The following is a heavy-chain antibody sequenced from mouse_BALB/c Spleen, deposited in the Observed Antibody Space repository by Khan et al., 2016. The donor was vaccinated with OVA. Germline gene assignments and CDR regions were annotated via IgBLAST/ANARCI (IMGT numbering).Heavy chain of an antibody. CDR1: GFTFTNYG. CDR3: GRVGYNGTMDS. Sequence: QIQLVQSGPELKKPGETVQISCKTSGFTFTNYGMNWVKQAPGKGLKWMGWINTYTGAPTFADDFKGRFAFSLETSASTAYLQINSLKNEDTATGCCGRVGYNGTMDSWGKGTSVTVSS. CDR2: INTYTGAP. D-gene: IGHD2-2*01. V-gene: IGHV9-3-1*01. J-gene: IGHJ4*01.